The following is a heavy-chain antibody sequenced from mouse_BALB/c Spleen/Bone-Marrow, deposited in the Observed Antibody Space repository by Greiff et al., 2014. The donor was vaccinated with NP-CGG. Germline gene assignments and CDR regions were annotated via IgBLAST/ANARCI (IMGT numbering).Heavy chain of an antibody. CDR2: IWRGGST. V-gene: IGHV2-5*01. D-gene: IGHD2-14*01. CDR1: GFSLTSYG. J-gene: IGHJ4*01. Sequence: VKLVESGPGLVQPSQSLSITCTVSGFSLTSYGVHWVRQSPGKGLEWLGVIWRGGSTDYNAAFMSRLSITKDNSKSQVFFKMNSQQADDTAIYYCAKIGTTTGAMDYWGQGTSVTVSS. CDR3: AKIGTTTGAMDY.